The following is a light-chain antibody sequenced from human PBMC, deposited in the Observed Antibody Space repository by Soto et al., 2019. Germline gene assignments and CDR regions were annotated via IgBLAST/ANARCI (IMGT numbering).Light chain of an antibody. CDR3: QQYSDWPQT. V-gene: IGKV3-15*01. CDR1: QSISDT. CDR2: HTS. J-gene: IGKJ1*01. Sequence: EIVMTQSPATLSVSPGGRATLSCRASQSISDTLAWYQQKPGQPPRLLIYHTSTRATGVPARFSGSGSGTEFTLTISGLQSEDLAVYYCQQYSDWPQTFGQGTKV.